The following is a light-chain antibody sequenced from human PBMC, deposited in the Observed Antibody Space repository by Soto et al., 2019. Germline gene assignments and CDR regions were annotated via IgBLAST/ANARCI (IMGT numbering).Light chain of an antibody. CDR2: LGS. V-gene: IGKV2-28*01. Sequence: EIVMTQSRLSLPGTPGEPACISGRCSESLLHSNGYNYLDWYLQKPGQSPQLLIYLGSNRASGVPDRFSGSGSGTDFTLSISTVEAGDVGVYYCMQALQAPITFGQGTRLEIK. CDR1: ESLLHSNGYNY. CDR3: MQALQAPIT. J-gene: IGKJ5*01.